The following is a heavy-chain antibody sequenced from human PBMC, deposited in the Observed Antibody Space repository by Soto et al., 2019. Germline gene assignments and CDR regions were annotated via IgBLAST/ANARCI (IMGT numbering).Heavy chain of an antibody. CDR1: GFTFTRYS. CDR3: ARDGTGRSTSQASIYYGMDV. Sequence: PGGSLRLSCAASGFTFTRYSMNWVRQAPGKGLEWVSSISSSSSYIYYADSVKGRFTISRDNAKNSLYLQMNSLRAEDTAVYYCARDGTGRSTSQASIYYGMDVWGQGTTVTVS. CDR2: ISSSSSYI. V-gene: IGHV3-21*01. D-gene: IGHD2-2*01. J-gene: IGHJ6*02.